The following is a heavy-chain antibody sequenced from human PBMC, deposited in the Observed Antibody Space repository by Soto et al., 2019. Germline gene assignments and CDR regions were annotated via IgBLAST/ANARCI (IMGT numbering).Heavy chain of an antibody. V-gene: IGHV4-34*01. Sequence: SETLSLTCAVYGGSFSGYYWSWIRQPPGKGLEWIGEINHSGSTNYNPSLKSRITISVDTSKNQFSLKLSSVTAADTAVYYCARGLEIFLYGMDVWGQGTTVTVSS. CDR3: ARGLEIFLYGMDV. D-gene: IGHD1-1*01. J-gene: IGHJ6*02. CDR2: INHSGST. CDR1: GGSFSGYY.